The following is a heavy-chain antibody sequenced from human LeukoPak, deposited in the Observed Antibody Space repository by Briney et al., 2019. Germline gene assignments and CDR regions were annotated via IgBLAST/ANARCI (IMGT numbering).Heavy chain of an antibody. CDR2: IDSGGST. CDR1: GFTVSSNY. Sequence: GGSLRLSCAASGFTVSSNYMHWVRQAPGKGLEWVSVIDSGGSTSYADSVKGRFTISRDSSKNTLHLQMTSLRAEDTAVYYCARAQASSGSFSFFFDFWGQGTLATVSS. J-gene: IGHJ4*02. V-gene: IGHV3-66*01. D-gene: IGHD1-26*01. CDR3: ARAQASSGSFSFFFDF.